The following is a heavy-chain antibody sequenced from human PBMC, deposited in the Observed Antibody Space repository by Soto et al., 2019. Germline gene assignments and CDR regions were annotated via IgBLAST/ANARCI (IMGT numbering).Heavy chain of an antibody. J-gene: IGHJ6*04. CDR3: ARVGGDSSGRIEYYYVMDV. CDR2: ISAYNGNT. Sequence: GASVQVSCTSSGYPFTSYCISWVRQAPGQGLAWMGWISAYNGNTNYARKLQGRVTMTTDTSTSTAYMELRSLRSDDTAVYYCARVGGDSSGRIEYYYVMDVCGNGT. CDR1: GYPFTSYC. D-gene: IGHD6-19*01. V-gene: IGHV1-18*01.